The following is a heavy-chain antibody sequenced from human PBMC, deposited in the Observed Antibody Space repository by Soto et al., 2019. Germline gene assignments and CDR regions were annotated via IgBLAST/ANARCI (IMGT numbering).Heavy chain of an antibody. CDR1: GFTISSYG. Sequence: QVQLVESGGGVVQPGRSLRLSCAASGFTISSYGMHWVRQAPGKGLEWVAVISYDGSNKYYADSVKGRFTISRDNSKNTLYLQMNSLRAEDTAVYYCAKGIGDYGMDVWGQGTTVTVSS. V-gene: IGHV3-30*18. J-gene: IGHJ6*02. CDR2: ISYDGSNK. CDR3: AKGIGDYGMDV. D-gene: IGHD3-10*01.